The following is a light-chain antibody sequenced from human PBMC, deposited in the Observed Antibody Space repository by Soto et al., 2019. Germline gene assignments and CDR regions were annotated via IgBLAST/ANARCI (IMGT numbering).Light chain of an antibody. V-gene: IGKV3-20*01. J-gene: IGKJ5*01. CDR3: QRYGSSPLIT. CDR2: GTS. Sequence: TLSLSPGERATLSCRASQSVSSSSLAWYQQRPGQAPRLLIYGTSSRATGIPDRFSGSGSGTDFTLTISRLEPEDFAVYFCQRYGSSPLITFGQGTRLEIK. CDR1: QSVSSSS.